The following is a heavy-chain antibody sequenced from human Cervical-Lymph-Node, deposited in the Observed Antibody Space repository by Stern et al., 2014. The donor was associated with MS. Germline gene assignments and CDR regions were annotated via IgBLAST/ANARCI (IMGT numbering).Heavy chain of an antibody. CDR2: INPHNGVT. V-gene: IGHV1-2*06. D-gene: IGHD3-16*01. CDR3: AREKESSTSWGY. CDR1: GYTFSDYY. Sequence: VQLVESGAEVKKPGASVTVSCKASGYTFSDYYIHWARQAPGQGLEWMGRINPHNGVTDYAQKFQGRVTLTRDKSINMAYMELSSLRSDDTAIYYCAREKESSTSWGYWGQGTLVTVSS. J-gene: IGHJ4*02.